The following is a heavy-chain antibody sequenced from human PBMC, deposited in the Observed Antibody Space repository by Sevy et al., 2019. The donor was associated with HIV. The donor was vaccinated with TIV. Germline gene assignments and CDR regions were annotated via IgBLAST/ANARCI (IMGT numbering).Heavy chain of an antibody. D-gene: IGHD3-16*01. CDR1: GFSFSSYG. V-gene: IGHV3-30*02. CDR2: IQYVGSNK. J-gene: IGHJ4*02. CDR3: VKEGGGEGGDH. Sequence: GGSLRLSCAASGFSFSSYGMHWVRQAPGKGLEWMSYIQYVGSNKDYADSVKGRFTISRDNSKNTLYLQMNSLRVEDTAVFYWVKEGGGEGGDHWGQGTLVTVSS.